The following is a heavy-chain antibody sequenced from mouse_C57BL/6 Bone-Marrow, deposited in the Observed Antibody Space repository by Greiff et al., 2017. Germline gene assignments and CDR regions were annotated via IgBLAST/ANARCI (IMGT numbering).Heavy chain of an antibody. D-gene: IGHD1-1*01. CDR2: IDPENGDT. V-gene: IGHV14-4*01. CDR3: TGYGRGAY. Sequence: DVKLVESGAELVRPGASVKLSCTASGFNIKDDYMHWVKQRPEQGLEWIGWIDPENGDTEYASKFQGKATITADTSSNTAYLQLSSLTSEDAAVYYCTGYGRGAYGGRGTLVTVSA. CDR1: GFNIKDDY. J-gene: IGHJ3*01.